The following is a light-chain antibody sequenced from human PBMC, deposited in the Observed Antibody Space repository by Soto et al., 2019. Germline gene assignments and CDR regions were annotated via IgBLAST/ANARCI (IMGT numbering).Light chain of an antibody. Sequence: ETELTQAPGTLPLSPRARPSLSCRLSQSGSSSHLAWYQQKPGQAPRLIMCGASSRATGIPDRFSGGGAGADFTLTISRLEHEDFAMYYCQQYHWAPDTFGQGTRLEIK. CDR3: QQYHWAPDT. J-gene: IGKJ5*01. V-gene: IGKV3-20*01. CDR1: QSGSSSH. CDR2: GAS.